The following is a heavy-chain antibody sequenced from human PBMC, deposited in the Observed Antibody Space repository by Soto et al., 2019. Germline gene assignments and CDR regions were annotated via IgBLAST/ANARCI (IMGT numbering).Heavy chain of an antibody. V-gene: IGHV4-4*07. CDR3: ARDRGEYTSSWFWYFSH. CDR1: GASISSFN. Sequence: KPSETLSLTCSVSGASISSFNWNWVRQPAGKGPEWVGRLNIAGTINYNPSLKSRITMSMDTSKNQISLHLGSVTAADTAIYYCARDRGEYTSSWFWYFSHWGHGTLVTVSS. J-gene: IGHJ2*01. D-gene: IGHD6-13*01. CDR2: LNIAGTI.